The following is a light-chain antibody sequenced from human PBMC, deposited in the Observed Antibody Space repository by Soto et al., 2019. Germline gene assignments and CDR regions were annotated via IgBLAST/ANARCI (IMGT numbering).Light chain of an antibody. Sequence: IVLTQSPGTLSLSPGERATLSCRASQSVGRRYLAWYQRKPGQAPMLLIYDTSERASDIPDRFSGSGSGTDFTLTISRLVPEDFAVYYCQYQGTFGGGTKVEIK. CDR1: QSVGRRY. CDR2: DTS. CDR3: QYQGT. V-gene: IGKV3-20*01. J-gene: IGKJ4*01.